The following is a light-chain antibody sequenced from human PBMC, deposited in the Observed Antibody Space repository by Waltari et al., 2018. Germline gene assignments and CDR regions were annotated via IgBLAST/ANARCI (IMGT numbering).Light chain of an antibody. Sequence: QSALTQPASVSGSPGQSITISCTGTTRDVGTYTPVPWYQQHPGKAPKLIIYEVSKRPSGISNRFSASKSGNTASLTISGLQAEDEADYYCCSYAGSNTYVFGTGTKVTVL. J-gene: IGLJ1*01. CDR3: CSYAGSNTYV. CDR1: TRDVGTYTP. CDR2: EVS. V-gene: IGLV2-23*02.